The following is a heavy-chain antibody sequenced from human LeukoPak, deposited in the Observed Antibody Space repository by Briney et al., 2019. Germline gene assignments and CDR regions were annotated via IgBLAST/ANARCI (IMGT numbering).Heavy chain of an antibody. D-gene: IGHD3-10*01. Sequence: GGSLRLSCAGSGFTFSSYAMSWVRQAPGKGLEWVSGISGSGGTTYYADSVKGRFTISRVNSKNTLYLQMNSLRAEDTAVYYCARARGFDIWGQGTMVTVSS. V-gene: IGHV3-23*01. CDR1: GFTFSSYA. CDR3: ARARGFDI. CDR2: ISGSGGTT. J-gene: IGHJ3*02.